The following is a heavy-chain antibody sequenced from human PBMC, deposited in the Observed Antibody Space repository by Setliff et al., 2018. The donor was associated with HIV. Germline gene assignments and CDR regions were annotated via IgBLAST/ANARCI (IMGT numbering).Heavy chain of an antibody. CDR3: ARDPGYKSSWYGAFDI. J-gene: IGHJ3*02. D-gene: IGHD6-13*01. CDR1: GYTFTNYA. Sequence: GASVKVSCKASGYTFTNYAISWVRQAPGQGLEWMGWISAYNGNTNYARKFQDRVTMTTDTSTYTVYMELLSRLRSDDTAVYYCARDPGYKSSWYGAFDIWGQGTMVTVSS. CDR2: ISAYNGNT. V-gene: IGHV1-18*01.